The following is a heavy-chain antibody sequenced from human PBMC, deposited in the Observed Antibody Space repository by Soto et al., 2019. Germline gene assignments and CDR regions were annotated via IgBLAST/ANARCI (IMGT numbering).Heavy chain of an antibody. Sequence: SETLSHTCTISGGSISGYYWSWSRQPPGKEMEWIGYVYYTGSTKYNPSLESRVAMSADTSKNQFSLKVTSVTAADTAVYYCAMYRSADAEGYKLYCWGQRTMVTVAS. CDR1: GGSISGYY. J-gene: IGHJ4*02. CDR2: VYYTGST. V-gene: IGHV4-59*01. D-gene: IGHD5-18*01. CDR3: AMYRSADAEGYKLYC.